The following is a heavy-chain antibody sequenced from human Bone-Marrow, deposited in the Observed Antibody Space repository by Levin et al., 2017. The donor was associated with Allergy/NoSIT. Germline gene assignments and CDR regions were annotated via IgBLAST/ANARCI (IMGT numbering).Heavy chain of an antibody. D-gene: IGHD5-24*01. J-gene: IGHJ6*02. CDR3: ARASGGDGCNYNYYSYFGMDV. CDR2: ISAYNGNT. V-gene: IGHV1-18*01. Sequence: VASVKVSCKASGYTFNSYGISWVRQAPGQGLEWMGWISAYNGNTKYAQKLQGRLTMTTDTSTSTAYMDLRSLRSDDTAVYYCARASGGDGCNYNYYSYFGMDVWGQGTTVTVSS. CDR1: GYTFNSYG.